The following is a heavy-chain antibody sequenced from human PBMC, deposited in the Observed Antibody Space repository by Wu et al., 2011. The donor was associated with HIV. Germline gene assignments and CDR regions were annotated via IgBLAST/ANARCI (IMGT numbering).Heavy chain of an antibody. Sequence: CKGSGYSFTSYWIGWVRQVPGKGLEWMGIIYPGDSDTRYSPSFQGQVTISADKSISTAYLQWTSLTASDAAMYYCARSSGYNYGYAFDYWGQGTLVTVSS. J-gene: IGHJ4*02. V-gene: IGHV5-51*01. CDR2: IYPGDSDT. CDR3: ARSSGYNYGYAFDY. CDR1: GYSFTSYW. D-gene: IGHD5-18*01.